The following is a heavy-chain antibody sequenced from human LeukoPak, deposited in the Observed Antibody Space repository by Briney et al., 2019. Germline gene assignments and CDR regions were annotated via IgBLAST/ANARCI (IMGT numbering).Heavy chain of an antibody. D-gene: IGHD4-17*01. CDR1: GYTFTGYY. CDR3: AKSESFTVTTAFDY. V-gene: IGHV1-2*04. CDR2: INPNSGGT. Sequence: ASVKVSCKASGYTFTGYYMHWVRQAPGQGLEWMGWINPNSGGTNYAQKFQGWVTMTRDTSISTAYMELSRLRSDDTAVYYCAKSESFTVTTAFDYWGQGTLVTVSS. J-gene: IGHJ4*02.